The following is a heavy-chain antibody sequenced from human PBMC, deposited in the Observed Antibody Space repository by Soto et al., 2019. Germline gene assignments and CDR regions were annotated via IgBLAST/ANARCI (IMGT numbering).Heavy chain of an antibody. CDR1: GGTFSSYA. V-gene: IGHV1-69*06. CDR2: IIPIFGTA. D-gene: IGHD3-3*01. Sequence: ASVKVSCMACGGTFSSYAISGVRQAPGQGLEWMGGIIPIFGTANYAQKFQGRVTITADKSTSTAYMELSSLRSEDTAVYYCARVTGPNYDFWSGYYPDYYYYGMDVWGQGTTVTVSS. CDR3: ARVTGPNYDFWSGYYPDYYYYGMDV. J-gene: IGHJ6*02.